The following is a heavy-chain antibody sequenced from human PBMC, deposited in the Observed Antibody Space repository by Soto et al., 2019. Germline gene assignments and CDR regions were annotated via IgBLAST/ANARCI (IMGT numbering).Heavy chain of an antibody. J-gene: IGHJ4*02. Sequence: GASVKVSCKASGGTFSSYAISWVRPAPGQGLEWMGGIIPIFGTANYAQKFQGRVTITADESTSTAYMELSSLRSEDTAVYYCARTDIVVVPAAGPGPADYWGQGTLVTVSS. D-gene: IGHD2-2*01. CDR2: IIPIFGTA. CDR1: GGTFSSYA. V-gene: IGHV1-69*13. CDR3: ARTDIVVVPAAGPGPADY.